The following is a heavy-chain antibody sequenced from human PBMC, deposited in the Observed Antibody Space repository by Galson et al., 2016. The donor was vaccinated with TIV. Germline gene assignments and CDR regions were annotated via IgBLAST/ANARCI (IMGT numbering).Heavy chain of an antibody. V-gene: IGHV4-34*01. CDR3: ARGRGLSL. D-gene: IGHD3-16*02. Sequence: SKTLSLTCAVYGGSFSGYYWSWIRQPPEKGLEWIGEINHSGSSNYNPSLKSRVTISMDTSKNQFSLKLTSVTAADTAVYYCARGRGLSLWGQGTLVTVSA. J-gene: IGHJ4*02. CDR1: GGSFSGYY. CDR2: INHSGSS.